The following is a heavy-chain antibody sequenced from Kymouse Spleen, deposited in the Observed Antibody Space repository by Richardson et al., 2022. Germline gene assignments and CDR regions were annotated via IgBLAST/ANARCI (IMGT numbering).Heavy chain of an antibody. V-gene: IGHV3-21*03. CDR3: ARDRYSSSRYYYYGMDV. J-gene: IGHJ6*02. CDR2: ISSSSSYI. CDR1: GFTFSSYS. Sequence: EVQLVESGGGLVKPGGSLRLSCAASGFTFSSYSMNWVRQAPGKGLEWVSSISSSSSYIYYADSVKGRFTISRDNAKNSLYLQMNSLRAEDTAVYYCARDRYSSSRYYYYGMDVWGQGTTVTVSS. D-gene: IGHD6-6*01.